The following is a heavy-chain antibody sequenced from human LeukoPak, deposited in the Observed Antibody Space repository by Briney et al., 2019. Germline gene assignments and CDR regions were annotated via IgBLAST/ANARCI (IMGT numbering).Heavy chain of an antibody. J-gene: IGHJ4*02. Sequence: GGSLRLSCAASGFTFSSYAMHWVRQAPGKGLEWVAVISYDGSNKYYADSVKGRFTISRDNSKNTLYLQMNSLRAEDTAVYYCPYSSWYYYTFDYWGQGTLVTVSS. D-gene: IGHD6-13*01. CDR1: GFTFSSYA. CDR3: PYSSWYYYTFDY. CDR2: ISYDGSNK. V-gene: IGHV3-30-3*01.